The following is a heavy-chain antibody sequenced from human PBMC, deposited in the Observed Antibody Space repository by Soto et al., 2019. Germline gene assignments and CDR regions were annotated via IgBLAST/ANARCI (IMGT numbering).Heavy chain of an antibody. CDR1: GFTLSYHY. D-gene: IGHD1-1*01. CDR2: SSNSGSFT. Sequence: PGGSLRLSSAASGFTLSYHYMSWIRQAPGKGLEWIGYSSNSGSFTRYADSVKGRFSISRDNAKNSLYLQINSLRGDDTAIYYCVRSGDNYNLLDYWGQGTPVTVSS. V-gene: IGHV3-11*06. CDR3: VRSGDNYNLLDY. J-gene: IGHJ4*02.